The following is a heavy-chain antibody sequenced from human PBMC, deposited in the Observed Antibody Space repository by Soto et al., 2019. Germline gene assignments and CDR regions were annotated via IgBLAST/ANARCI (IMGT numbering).Heavy chain of an antibody. CDR3: ARDPGLGSSYPPLDH. J-gene: IGHJ4*01. CDR1: GYTFTSYG. CDR2: ISPYNGKR. D-gene: IGHD3-10*01. Sequence: GASVKVSCKASGYTFTSYGLSWLRQAPGQGLEWMAWISPYNGKREQSPKFQGRVTMTTDIYMSTAYMELSSLTSEDSAIYYCARDPGLGSSYPPLDHWGQGSLVTVSS. V-gene: IGHV1-18*04.